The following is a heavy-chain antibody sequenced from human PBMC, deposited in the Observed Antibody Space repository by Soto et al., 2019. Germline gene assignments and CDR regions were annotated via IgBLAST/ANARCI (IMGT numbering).Heavy chain of an antibody. CDR1: GDSVSSNSAA. CDR3: ASGGSRGGPFDY. V-gene: IGHV6-1*01. J-gene: IGHJ4*02. CDR2: TYYRSKWYN. D-gene: IGHD1-26*01. Sequence: SQTLPLTCVISGDSVSSNSAAWNWIRQSPSRGLEWLGRTYYRSKWYNDYAVSVKSRITINPDTSKNQFSLQLNSVTAADTAVYYCASGGSRGGPFDYWGQGTLVTVSS.